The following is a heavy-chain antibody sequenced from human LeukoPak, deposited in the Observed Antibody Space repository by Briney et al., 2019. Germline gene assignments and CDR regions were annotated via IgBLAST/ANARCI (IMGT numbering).Heavy chain of an antibody. Sequence: GGSLRLSCAASGFTFSSYAMHWVRQAPGKGLVWVAVISYDGSNKYYADSVKGRFTISRDNSKNTLYLQMNSLRAEDTAVYYCARDYTYDFWSGSYYFDYWGQGTLVTVSS. CDR3: ARDYTYDFWSGSYYFDY. CDR2: ISYDGSNK. V-gene: IGHV3-30-3*01. D-gene: IGHD3-3*01. J-gene: IGHJ4*02. CDR1: GFTFSSYA.